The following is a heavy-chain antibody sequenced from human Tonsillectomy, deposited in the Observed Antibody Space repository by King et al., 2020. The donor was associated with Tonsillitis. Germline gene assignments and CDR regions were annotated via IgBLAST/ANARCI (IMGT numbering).Heavy chain of an antibody. J-gene: IGHJ4*02. Sequence: VQLVESGGDLVQPGGSLRLSCTASGFTFSNYWMSWVRQAPGKGLEYVANINPDGGEENYVDSVKGRFTISRDNAKTSLFLQMRSLRAEDTAVYYCARDGRLLFYWGQGTLVTVSS. D-gene: IGHD2-15*01. V-gene: IGHV3-7*01. CDR3: ARDGRLLFY. CDR1: GFTFSNYW. CDR2: INPDGGEE.